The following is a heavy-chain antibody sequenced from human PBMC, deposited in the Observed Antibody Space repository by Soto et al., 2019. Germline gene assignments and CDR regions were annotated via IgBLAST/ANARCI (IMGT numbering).Heavy chain of an antibody. CDR3: ARKKGGVVPAADPYYFDY. V-gene: IGHV4-31*03. CDR1: GGSISSGGYY. CDR2: IYYSGST. D-gene: IGHD2-2*01. Sequence: SETLSLTCTVSGGSISSGGYYWSWIRQHPGKGLEWIGYIYYSGSTYYNPSLKSRVTISVDTSKNQFSLKLSSVTAADTAVYYCARKKGGVVPAADPYYFDYWGQGTLVTVSS. J-gene: IGHJ4*02.